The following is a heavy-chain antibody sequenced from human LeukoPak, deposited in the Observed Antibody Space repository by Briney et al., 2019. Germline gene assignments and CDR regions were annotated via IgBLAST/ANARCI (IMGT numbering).Heavy chain of an antibody. D-gene: IGHD4-17*01. Sequence: ASVKVSCKASGYTFTGYYMHWVRQAPGQGLEWMGWINPNSGGTNYAQKFQGRVTMTRDTSISTAYMELSRLRCDDTAVYYCARDRDYGDYTFDYWGQGTLVTVSS. CDR1: GYTFTGYY. J-gene: IGHJ4*02. CDR2: INPNSGGT. V-gene: IGHV1-2*02. CDR3: ARDRDYGDYTFDY.